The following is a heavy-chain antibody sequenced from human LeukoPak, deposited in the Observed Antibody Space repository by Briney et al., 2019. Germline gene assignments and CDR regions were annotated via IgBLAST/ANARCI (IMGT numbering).Heavy chain of an antibody. CDR3: ARAGYGHGYYFDY. Sequence: SETLSLTCAVYGGSFSGYYWSWIRQPPGKGLEWIGEINHSGSTNYNPSLKSRVTISVDTSKNQFSLRLSSVTAADTAVYYCARAGYGHGYYFDYWGQGTLVTVSS. J-gene: IGHJ4*02. V-gene: IGHV4-34*01. D-gene: IGHD5-12*01. CDR1: GGSFSGYY. CDR2: INHSGST.